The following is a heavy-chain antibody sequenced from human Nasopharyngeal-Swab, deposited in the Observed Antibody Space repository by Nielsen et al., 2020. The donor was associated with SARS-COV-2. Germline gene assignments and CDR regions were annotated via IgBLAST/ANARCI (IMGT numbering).Heavy chain of an antibody. Sequence: SCAASGFTFSSYWMSWVRQAPGKGLEWAANIKQDGSEKYYVDSVKGRFTISRDNAKNSLYLQMNSLRAEDTAVYYCARGGIVATPFDYWGQGTLVTVSS. D-gene: IGHD5-12*01. CDR1: GFTFSSYW. CDR2: IKQDGSEK. CDR3: ARGGIVATPFDY. V-gene: IGHV3-7*04. J-gene: IGHJ4*02.